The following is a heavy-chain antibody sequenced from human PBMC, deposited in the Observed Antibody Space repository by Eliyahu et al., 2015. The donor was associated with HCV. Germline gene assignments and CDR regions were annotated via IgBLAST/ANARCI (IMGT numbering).Heavy chain of an antibody. CDR2: IYYSGST. V-gene: IGHV4-39*01. Sequence: QLQLQESGPGLVKPSETLSLTCTVSGGSISSSSYYWGWIRQPPGKGLEWIGSIYYSGSTYYSPSLKSRVSLYVDTSKNQFSLKLSSVTASDTAVYYCARHSSIGSPFDPWGQGTLVTVSS. CDR1: GGSISSSSYY. CDR3: ARHSSIGSPFDP. D-gene: IGHD1-26*01. J-gene: IGHJ5*02.